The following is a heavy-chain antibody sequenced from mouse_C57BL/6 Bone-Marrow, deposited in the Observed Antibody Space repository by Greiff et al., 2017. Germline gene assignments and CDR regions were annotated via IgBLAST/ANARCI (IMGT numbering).Heavy chain of an antibody. D-gene: IGHD1-1*01. CDR3: TRLTTVVGYWYFDV. Sequence: QVQLKESGAELVRPGASVTLSCKASGYTFTDYEMHWVKQTPVHGLEWIGAIDPETGGTAYNQKFKGKAILTADKSSSTAYMELRSLTSEDSAVYYCTRLTTVVGYWYFDVWGTGTTVTVSS. V-gene: IGHV1-15*01. J-gene: IGHJ1*03. CDR2: IDPETGGT. CDR1: GYTFTDYE.